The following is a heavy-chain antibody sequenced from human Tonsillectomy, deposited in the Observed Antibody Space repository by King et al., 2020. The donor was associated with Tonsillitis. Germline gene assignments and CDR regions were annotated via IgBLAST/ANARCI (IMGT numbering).Heavy chain of an antibody. Sequence: QLVQSGGGLVQPGRSLRLSCAATGFDLDVYAMHWVRQVPGKGLEWISGISWNSGTRAYADSVKGRFTMSRDNAKNSLYLQMNSLRPEDTALYYCAKDRDSGIRAYYMDVWGKGTTVTVSS. J-gene: IGHJ6*03. CDR3: AKDRDSGIRAYYMDV. CDR2: ISWNSGTR. CDR1: GFDLDVYA. D-gene: IGHD3-10*01. V-gene: IGHV3-9*01.